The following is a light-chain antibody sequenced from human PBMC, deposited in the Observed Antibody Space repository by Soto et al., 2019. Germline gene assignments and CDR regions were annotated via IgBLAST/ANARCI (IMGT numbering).Light chain of an antibody. J-gene: IGKJ1*01. Sequence: DIQMTQSPSSLSASVGDRVTITCWASQSISNYLNWYQQNPGKAPKLLIYAASSLQSGVPSRFSGSGSGTHFTLTISSLQPEDFATYYCQQSYGTPRFGQGTKVEVK. V-gene: IGKV1-39*01. CDR2: AAS. CDR3: QQSYGTPR. CDR1: QSISNY.